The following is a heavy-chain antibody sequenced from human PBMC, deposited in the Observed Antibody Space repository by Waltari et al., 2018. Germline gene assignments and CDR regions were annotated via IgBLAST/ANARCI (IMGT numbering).Heavy chain of an antibody. Sequence: QVQLQESGPGLVKPSQTLSLTCTVSGGSISSGGYYWSWIRQHPGKGLEWIGYIYYSGSTYYNPSLKSRVTISVDTSKNQFSLKLSSVTAADTAVYYCARGRAHYDSSGYPEGGGYFDYWGQGTLVTVSS. CDR1: GGSISSGGYY. D-gene: IGHD3-22*01. J-gene: IGHJ4*02. CDR3: ARGRAHYDSSGYPEGGGYFDY. V-gene: IGHV4-31*03. CDR2: IYYSGST.